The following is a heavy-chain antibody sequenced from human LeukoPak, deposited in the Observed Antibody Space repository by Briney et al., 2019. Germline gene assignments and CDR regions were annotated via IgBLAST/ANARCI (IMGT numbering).Heavy chain of an antibody. D-gene: IGHD1-26*01. Sequence: SETLSLTCTVSGGSISSYYWSWIRQPPGKGLEWIGYIYYSGSTNYNPSLKSRVTISVDTSKNQFSLKLSSVTAADTAVYYCARSVGATGSNDYWGQGTLVTVSS. CDR2: IYYSGST. CDR1: GGSISSYY. CDR3: ARSVGATGSNDY. V-gene: IGHV4-59*01. J-gene: IGHJ4*02.